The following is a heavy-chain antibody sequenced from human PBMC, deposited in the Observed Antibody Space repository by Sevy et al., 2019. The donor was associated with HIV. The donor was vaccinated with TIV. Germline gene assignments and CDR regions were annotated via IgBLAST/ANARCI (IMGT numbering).Heavy chain of an antibody. J-gene: IGHJ4*02. CDR1: GFTFSNYV. V-gene: IGHV3-23*01. CDR3: ARELNLGQIVTIEY. D-gene: IGHD3-16*02. Sequence: GGSLRLSCTASGFTFSNYVMAWVRQAAGTGLQWISSVTRSNTYYIESVRGRFTISRDNSKNTLYLQMNSLSADDTAIYYCARELNLGQIVTIEYWGRGSLVTVSS. CDR2: VTRSNT.